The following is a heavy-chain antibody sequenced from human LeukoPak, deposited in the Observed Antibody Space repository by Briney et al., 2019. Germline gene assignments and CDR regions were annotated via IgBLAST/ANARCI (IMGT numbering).Heavy chain of an antibody. J-gene: IGHJ4*02. Sequence: SETLSLTCTVSGGSISSSSYYWGWIRQPPGKGLEWIGSIYYSGSTYYNPSLKSRVTISVDTSKNQFSLKLSSVTAADTAVYYGARRKEYGGNAYYFDYWGQGTLVTVSS. D-gene: IGHD4-23*01. CDR1: GGSISSSSYY. CDR3: ARRKEYGGNAYYFDY. V-gene: IGHV4-39*01. CDR2: IYYSGST.